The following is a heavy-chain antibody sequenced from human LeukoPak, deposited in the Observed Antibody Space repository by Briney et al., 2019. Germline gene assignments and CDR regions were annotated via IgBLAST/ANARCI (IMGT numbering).Heavy chain of an antibody. J-gene: IGHJ4*02. V-gene: IGHV4-39*02. CDR2: IYYSGST. Sequence: SETLSLTCTVSGGSISSSSYYWGWIRQPPGKGLEWIGSIYYSGSTHYNPSLKSRVIISVDTSKNQISLKVSSVTAADTAVYFCARDAGYSNGWDYWGQGILVTVSS. CDR3: ARDAGYSNGWDY. CDR1: GGSISSSSYY. D-gene: IGHD6-19*01.